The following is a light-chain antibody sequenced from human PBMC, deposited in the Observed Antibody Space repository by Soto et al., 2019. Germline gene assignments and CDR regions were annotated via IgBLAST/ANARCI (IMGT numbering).Light chain of an antibody. Sequence: DIQMTQSPSSLSASVGDRVTITCRASQSISSYLNWYQQKPGKAPKLLIYAASSLQSGVPSRFSGSGSGTDFTLTISRLEPEDYAVYYCQQYGHSLWTFAQGTNVDIK. J-gene: IGKJ1*01. CDR1: QSISSY. CDR3: QQYGHSLWT. CDR2: AAS. V-gene: IGKV1-39*01.